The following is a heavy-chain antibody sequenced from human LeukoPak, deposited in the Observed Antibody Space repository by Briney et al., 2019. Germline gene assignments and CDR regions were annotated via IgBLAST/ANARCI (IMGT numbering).Heavy chain of an antibody. CDR1: GGSISSSSYY. Sequence: PSETLSLTCTVSGGSISSSSYYWGWIRQPPGKGLEWIGSVYYSGSTYYNPSLKSRVTISVDTSKNQFSLKLSSVTAADTAVYYCARLQQWLVRPPDYWGQGTLVTVSS. CDR2: VYYSGST. D-gene: IGHD6-19*01. J-gene: IGHJ4*02. V-gene: IGHV4-39*01. CDR3: ARLQQWLVRPPDY.